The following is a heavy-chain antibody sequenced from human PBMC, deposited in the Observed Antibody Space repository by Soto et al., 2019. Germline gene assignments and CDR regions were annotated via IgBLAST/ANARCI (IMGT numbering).Heavy chain of an antibody. D-gene: IGHD2-15*01. Sequence: QVQLVQSGAEVKKPGASVKVSCKASGYTFTSYYMHWVRQAPGQGLEWMGIISPSGGSTTYAQKFQGRVRMTRDTSTSTVYMVLSSLRSEDTAVYYCARVYCSGGGCCGIDDWGQGTLVTVSS. CDR2: ISPSGGST. CDR3: ARVYCSGGGCCGIDD. CDR1: GYTFTSYY. J-gene: IGHJ4*02. V-gene: IGHV1-46*01.